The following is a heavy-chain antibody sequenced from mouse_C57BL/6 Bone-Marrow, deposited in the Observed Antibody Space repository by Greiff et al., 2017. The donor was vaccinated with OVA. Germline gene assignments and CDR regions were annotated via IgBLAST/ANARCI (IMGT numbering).Heavy chain of an antibody. D-gene: IGHD1-1*01. CDR3: ARKKGALLPGYFDV. J-gene: IGHJ1*03. CDR2: IWSGGST. V-gene: IGHV2-2*01. Sequence: QVQLKESGPGLVQPSQSLSITCTVSGFSLTSYGVHWVRQSPGKGLEWLGVIWSGGSTDYNAAFISRLSISKDNSKSQVFFKMNSLQADDTAIYYCARKKGALLPGYFDVWGTGTTVTVSS. CDR1: GFSLTSYG.